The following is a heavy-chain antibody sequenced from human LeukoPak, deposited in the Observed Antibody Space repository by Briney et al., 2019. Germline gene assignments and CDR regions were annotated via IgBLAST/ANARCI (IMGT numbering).Heavy chain of an antibody. J-gene: IGHJ4*02. CDR1: GFTFSDYY. CDR2: ISSSGSTI. Sequence: PGGSLRLSCAASGFTFSDYYMSWIRQAPGKGLEWVSYISSSGSTIYYADSVKGRFTISRDNAKNSLYLQMNSLRAEDTAVYYCARARGSNNRQEFFDYWGQGTLVTVSS. D-gene: IGHD1-26*01. CDR3: ARARGSNNRQEFFDY. V-gene: IGHV3-11*04.